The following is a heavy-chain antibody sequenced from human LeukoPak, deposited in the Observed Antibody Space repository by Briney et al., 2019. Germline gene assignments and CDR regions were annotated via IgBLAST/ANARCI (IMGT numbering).Heavy chain of an antibody. V-gene: IGHV4-38-2*01. CDR3: RGLYYYYYMDV. J-gene: IGHJ6*03. Sequence: SETLSLTCAVSGYSISSGYYWGWIRQPPGKGLEWIGSIYHSGSTYYNPSLKSRVTISVDTSKNQFSLKLSSVTAADTGVYYCRGLYYYYYMDVWGKGTTVTVSS. CDR2: IYHSGST. D-gene: IGHD3-16*01. CDR1: GYSISSGYY.